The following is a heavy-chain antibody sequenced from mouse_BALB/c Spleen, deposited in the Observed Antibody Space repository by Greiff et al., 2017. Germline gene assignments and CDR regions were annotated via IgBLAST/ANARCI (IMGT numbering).Heavy chain of an antibody. CDR1: GFNIKDYY. Sequence: EVKLVESGAELVRPGALVKLSCKASGFNIKDYYMHWVKQRPEQGLEWIGWIDPENGNTIYDPKFQGKASITADTSSNTAYLQLSSLTSEDTAVYYCASGDVKRFAYWGHGSLGTVSA. CDR3: ASGDVKRFAY. CDR2: IDPENGNT. V-gene: IGHV14-1*02. J-gene: IGHJ3*01.